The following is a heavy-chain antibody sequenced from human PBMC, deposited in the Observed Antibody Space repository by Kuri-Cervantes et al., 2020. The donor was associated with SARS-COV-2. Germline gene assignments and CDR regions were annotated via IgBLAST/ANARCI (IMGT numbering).Heavy chain of an antibody. J-gene: IGHJ4*02. D-gene: IGHD6-13*01. V-gene: IGHV4-4*07. CDR1: GGSISSYY. Sequence: SETLSLTCTVSGGSISSYYWSWIRQPAGKGLGWIGHIYTSGSTNYNPSLKSRVTMSVDTSKNQFSLKLSSVTAADTAVYYCARGGGGQLDFDYWGQGTLVTVSS. CDR3: ARGGGGQLDFDY. CDR2: IYTSGST.